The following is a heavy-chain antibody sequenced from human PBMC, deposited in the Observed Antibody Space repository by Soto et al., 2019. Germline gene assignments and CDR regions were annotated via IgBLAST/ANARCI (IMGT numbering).Heavy chain of an antibody. Sequence: GGSLRLSCAASGFIFSDHYMDWVRQSPWKGLEWVGRSRNKANSYTTEYAASVKGRFTISRHDSDNSLYLQMNSLKTEDTAVYYCARLKMGGTYFFDYWGQGTLVTVSS. CDR3: ARLKMGGTYFFDY. J-gene: IGHJ4*02. CDR1: GFIFSDHY. V-gene: IGHV3-72*01. D-gene: IGHD1-26*01. CDR2: SRNKANSYTT.